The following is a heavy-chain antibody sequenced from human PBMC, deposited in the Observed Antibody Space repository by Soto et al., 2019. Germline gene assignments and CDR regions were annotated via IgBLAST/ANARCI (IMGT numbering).Heavy chain of an antibody. CDR2: IDPINSYA. V-gene: IGHV5-10-1*04. J-gene: IGHJ4*02. CDR1: QHSFTIYW. Sequence: VESLTISCEAFQHSFTIYWISWVRQVHGKGLEGMGRIDPINSYAAFRPSFQGQVTTSVEKAASTVLLQWDTLRASNTAMYFCVRHQAGSGNSNVDFWGQGTQVTVSS. CDR3: VRHQAGSGNSNVDF. D-gene: IGHD3-10*01.